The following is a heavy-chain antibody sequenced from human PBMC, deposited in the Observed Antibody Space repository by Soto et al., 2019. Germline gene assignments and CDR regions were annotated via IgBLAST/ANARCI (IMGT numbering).Heavy chain of an antibody. V-gene: IGHV3-74*01. Sequence: EVQLVESGGGLVQPGGSLRLSCAASGFTFSSYWMNWVRQAPGKGLVWVSRINSDGSSTSYVDSVKGRFTISRDNAKNTLYLKMNSLRAEDTAVYYCARRDQIAYYYGMDVWGQGTTVTVSS. CDR2: INSDGSST. D-gene: IGHD2-21*01. CDR3: ARRDQIAYYYGMDV. CDR1: GFTFSSYW. J-gene: IGHJ6*02.